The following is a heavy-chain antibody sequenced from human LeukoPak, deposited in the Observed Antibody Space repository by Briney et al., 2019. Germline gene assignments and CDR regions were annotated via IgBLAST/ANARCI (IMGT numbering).Heavy chain of an antibody. CDR2: IYYSGST. CDR1: GGSISGSSYY. Sequence: KPSETLSLTCTVSGGSISGSSYYWGWIRQPPGKGLEWIGSIYYSGSTYYNPSLKSRVTISVDTSKNQFSLKLTSVTAADTAVYYCARQGYCSGGSCYIYYGFDVWGQGTTVTVSS. V-gene: IGHV4-39*01. D-gene: IGHD2-15*01. J-gene: IGHJ6*02. CDR3: ARQGYCSGGSCYIYYGFDV.